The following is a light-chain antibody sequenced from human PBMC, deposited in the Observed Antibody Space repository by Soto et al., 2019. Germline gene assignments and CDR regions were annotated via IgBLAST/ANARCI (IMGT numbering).Light chain of an antibody. CDR1: RSNIGSNS. V-gene: IGLV1-44*01. J-gene: IGLJ1*01. CDR3: ASWDDRLKGYV. Sequence: VLTPPPSLSGTPGQRVIISCSGSRSNIGSNSVNWYQQLPGTAPKLLIYINDQRPSGVPDRFSGSTSGTSVSLAISGLQSEDEADYYCASWDDRLKGYVFGTGTKVTVL. CDR2: IND.